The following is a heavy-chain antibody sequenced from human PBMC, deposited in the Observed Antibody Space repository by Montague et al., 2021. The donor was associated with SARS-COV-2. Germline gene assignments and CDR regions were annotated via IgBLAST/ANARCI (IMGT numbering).Heavy chain of an antibody. Sequence: TLSLTCTVSGGSISSGGYYQSWIRQHPRKGLEWIGYIYYSGSTYYNPSLKSRVTISVDTSKNQFSLKLSSVAAADTAVYYCARGGTIFGVVTFPFDYWGQGTLVTVSS. J-gene: IGHJ4*02. D-gene: IGHD3-3*01. V-gene: IGHV4-31*03. CDR1: GGSISSGGYY. CDR2: IYYSGST. CDR3: ARGGTIFGVVTFPFDY.